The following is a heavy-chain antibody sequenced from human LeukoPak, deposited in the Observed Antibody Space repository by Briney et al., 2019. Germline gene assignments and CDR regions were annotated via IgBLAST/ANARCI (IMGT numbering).Heavy chain of an antibody. J-gene: IGHJ4*02. V-gene: IGHV4-59*01. D-gene: IGHD6-13*01. Sequence: SETLSLTCNVSGASISSYYWSWIRQPPGKGLEWIGYIYYSGSTNYNPSLKSRVTISVDTSKNQFSLKLSSVTAADTAVYYCARVKGIAAAGTFFDYWGQGTLVTVSS. CDR2: IYYSGST. CDR1: GASISSYY. CDR3: ARVKGIAAAGTFFDY.